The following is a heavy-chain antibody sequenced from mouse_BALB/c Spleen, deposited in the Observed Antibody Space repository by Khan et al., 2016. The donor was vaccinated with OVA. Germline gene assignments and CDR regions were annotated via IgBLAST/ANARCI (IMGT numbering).Heavy chain of an antibody. CDR3: TRNGFGNYESWDY. D-gene: IGHD2-1*01. J-gene: IGHJ2*01. CDR1: GYTFTSYW. Sequence: VQLQQSGTVLARPGASVKMSCKASGYTFTSYWMHWVKQRPGQGLEWIGAIYPGNSDINYNQKFKGKAKLTAVTSTSTAYMELNSLTNEESAVYYCTRNGFGNYESWDYWGQGTTLTVSS. CDR2: IYPGNSDI. V-gene: IGHV1-5*01.